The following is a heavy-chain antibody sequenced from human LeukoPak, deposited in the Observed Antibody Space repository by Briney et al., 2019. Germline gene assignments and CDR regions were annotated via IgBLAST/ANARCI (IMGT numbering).Heavy chain of an antibody. CDR2: ISSSSSYI. D-gene: IGHD2-8*02. V-gene: IGHV3-21*01. CDR3: ATYRQVLLPFES. Sequence: GGSLRLSCAASGFTFSSYSMNWVRQAPGKGLEWVSSISSSSSYIYYADSVKGRFTISRDNAKNALYLQMNSLRAEDTAVYYCATYRQVLLPFESWGQGTLVTVSS. CDR1: GFTFSSYS. J-gene: IGHJ4*02.